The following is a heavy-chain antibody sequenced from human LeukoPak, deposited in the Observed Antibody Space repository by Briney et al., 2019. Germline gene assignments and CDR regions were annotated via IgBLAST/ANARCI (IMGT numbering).Heavy chain of an antibody. CDR3: ATQLYYDFWSGYYVPDY. V-gene: IGHV3-7*01. CDR2: IKQDGSEK. CDR1: GFTFSSYW. Sequence: PGGSLRLSCAASGFTFSSYWMSWVRQAPGKGLEWVANIKQDGSEKYYVDSVEGRFTISRDNAKNSLYLQMNSLRAEDTAVYYCATQLYYDFWSGYYVPDYWGQGTLVTVSS. D-gene: IGHD3-3*01. J-gene: IGHJ4*02.